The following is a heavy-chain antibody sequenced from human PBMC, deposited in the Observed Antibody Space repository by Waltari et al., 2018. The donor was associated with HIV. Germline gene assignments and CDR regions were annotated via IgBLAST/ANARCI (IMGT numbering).Heavy chain of an antibody. D-gene: IGHD1-26*01. V-gene: IGHV4-38-2*01. Sequence: QVHLQESGPGLVKPSETLSLTCVVSDYSISSGYYWGWIRQPPGRGLEWIGSVDQSGTTYYNPSLKSRVTISIDTSKNQCSLNLTSVAASDTAVYYCARSAARYPPHYWGQGTLVTVSS. CDR2: VDQSGTT. J-gene: IGHJ4*02. CDR3: ARSAARYPPHY. CDR1: DYSISSGYY.